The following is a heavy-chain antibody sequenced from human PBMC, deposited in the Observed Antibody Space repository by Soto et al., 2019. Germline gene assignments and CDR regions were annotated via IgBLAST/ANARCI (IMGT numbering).Heavy chain of an antibody. CDR2: ISVSGGST. CDR1: GFTFRNYA. CDR3: AKGMYYYDSSGYRLFDY. V-gene: IGHV3-23*01. Sequence: PGGSLRLSCAASGFTFRNYAMNWVRQAPGKGLEWVSGISVSGGSTYYADSVKGRLTVSRDNSKSTVYLQMNSLRAEDTAVYFCAKGMYYYDSSGYRLFDYWGQGTLVTVSS. J-gene: IGHJ4*02. D-gene: IGHD3-22*01.